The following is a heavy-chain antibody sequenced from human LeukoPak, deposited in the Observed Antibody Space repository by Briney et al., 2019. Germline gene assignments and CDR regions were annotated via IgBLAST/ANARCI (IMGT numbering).Heavy chain of an antibody. CDR2: ISYDGSNK. Sequence: GGFLRLSCAASGFTFSSYAMHWVRQAPGKGLEWVAVISYDGSNKYYADSVKGRFTISRDNSKNTLYLQMNSLRAEDTAVYYCARETDYSGSYYFDYWGQGTLVTVSS. D-gene: IGHD1-26*01. CDR3: ARETDYSGSYYFDY. V-gene: IGHV3-30-3*01. J-gene: IGHJ4*02. CDR1: GFTFSSYA.